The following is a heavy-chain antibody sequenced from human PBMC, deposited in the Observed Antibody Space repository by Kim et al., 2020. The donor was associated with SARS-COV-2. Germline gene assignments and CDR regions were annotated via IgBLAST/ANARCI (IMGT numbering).Heavy chain of an antibody. V-gene: IGHV3-30*02. J-gene: IGHJ4*02. Sequence: SVNGRFTISRDNSKNTLYLQVNSLSAEDTPVYFCAKEYCNSFTSYNFFDYWGQGTLVTVSS. D-gene: IGHD2-2*01. CDR3: AKEYCNSFTSYNFFDY.